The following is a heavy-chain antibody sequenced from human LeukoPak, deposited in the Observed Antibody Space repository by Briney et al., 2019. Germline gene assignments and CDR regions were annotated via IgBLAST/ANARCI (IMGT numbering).Heavy chain of an antibody. CDR3: ARDLRGSSFSYFDY. V-gene: IGHV4-31*03. Sequence: SETLSLTCTVSGGSISSGGYYWGWIRQHPGKGLEWIGYIYYSGSTYYNPSLKSRVTISVDTSKNQFSLKLSSVTAADTAVYYCARDLRGSSFSYFDYWGQGTLVTVSS. J-gene: IGHJ4*02. CDR1: GGSISSGGYY. CDR2: IYYSGST. D-gene: IGHD6-6*01.